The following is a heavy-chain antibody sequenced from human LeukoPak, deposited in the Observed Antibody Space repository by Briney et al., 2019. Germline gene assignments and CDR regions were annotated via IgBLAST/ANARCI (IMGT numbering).Heavy chain of an antibody. CDR2: ISYDGSNK. Sequence: GGSLRLSCAASGFTFSSYGMHWVRQAPGKGLEWVAVISYDGSNKYYADSVKGRFTISRDNSKNTLYLQMNSLRAEDTAVYYCAKALSTSHKAPADYWGQGTLVTVSS. CDR1: GFTFSSYG. CDR3: AKALSTSHKAPADY. D-gene: IGHD2-2*01. J-gene: IGHJ4*02. V-gene: IGHV3-30*18.